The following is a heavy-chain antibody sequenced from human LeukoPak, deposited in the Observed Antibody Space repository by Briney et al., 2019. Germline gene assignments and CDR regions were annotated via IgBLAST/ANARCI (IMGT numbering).Heavy chain of an antibody. Sequence: GGSLRLSCAASGFTFSSYGMHWVRQAPGKGLEWVAVISYDGSNKYYADSVKGRFTISRDNSKNTLYLQMNSLRAEDTAVYYXXXXXYDSSGYWIFDYWGQGTLVTVSS. D-gene: IGHD3-22*01. V-gene: IGHV3-30*03. J-gene: IGHJ4*02. CDR1: GFTFSSYG. CDR2: ISYDGSNK. CDR3: XXXXYDSSGYWIFDY.